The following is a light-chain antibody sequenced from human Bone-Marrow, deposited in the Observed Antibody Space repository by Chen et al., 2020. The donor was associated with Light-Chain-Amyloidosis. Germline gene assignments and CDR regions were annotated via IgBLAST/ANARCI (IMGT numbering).Light chain of an antibody. CDR2: DDS. CDR3: QVWDSSSDQVV. Sequence: SYVLTQPSSVSVAPGQTATIACGGNNIENEVVHWYQQKPDQAPVLVVSDDSDRPSGIPERFSGCKSGNTATLTISRVEAGEEADDYCQVWDSSSDQVVFGGGTKLTV. CDR1: NIENEV. J-gene: IGLJ2*01. V-gene: IGLV3-21*02.